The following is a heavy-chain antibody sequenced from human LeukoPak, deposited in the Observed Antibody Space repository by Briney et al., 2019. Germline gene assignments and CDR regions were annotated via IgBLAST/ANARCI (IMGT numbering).Heavy chain of an antibody. CDR3: TTLRATGRTLRNNGFDI. CDR1: GYTFTGYY. D-gene: IGHD1-1*01. Sequence: ASVKVSCKASGYTFTGYYMHWVRQAPGQGLEWMGWINPNSGATNYAQKFQGRVTMTRDTSISTAYMELSRLRSDDTAVYYCTTLRATGRTLRNNGFDIWGQGTLVTVSS. J-gene: IGHJ3*02. V-gene: IGHV1-2*02. CDR2: INPNSGAT.